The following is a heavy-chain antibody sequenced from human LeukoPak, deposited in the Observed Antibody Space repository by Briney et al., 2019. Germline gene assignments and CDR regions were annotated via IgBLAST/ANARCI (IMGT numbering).Heavy chain of an antibody. V-gene: IGHV4-38-2*02. J-gene: IGHJ4*02. CDR1: GYSISSGYY. CDR3: ARDEDDSSGWYSFFDY. Sequence: PSETLSLTCTVSGYSISSGYYWGWIRQPPGKGLEWIGSIYHSGSTYYNPSLKSRVTISVDTSKNQFSLKLSSVTAADTAVYYCARDEDDSSGWYSFFDYWGQGTLVTVSS. D-gene: IGHD6-19*01. CDR2: IYHSGST.